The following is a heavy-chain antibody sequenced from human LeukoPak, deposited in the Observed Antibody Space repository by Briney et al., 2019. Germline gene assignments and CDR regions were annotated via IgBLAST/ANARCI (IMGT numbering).Heavy chain of an antibody. D-gene: IGHD1-26*01. J-gene: IGHJ4*02. CDR1: GDSVSSYY. CDR2: IYSSGTT. Sequence: SETLSLTCTVSGDSVSSYYGTWIRQPAGKGLEWIGRIYSSGTTHYNPSLKSRVTMSVDTSKNQFTLKLSSVTAADTSVYYCAREGSSRPFDYWGQGTLVTVSS. V-gene: IGHV4-4*07. CDR3: AREGSSRPFDY.